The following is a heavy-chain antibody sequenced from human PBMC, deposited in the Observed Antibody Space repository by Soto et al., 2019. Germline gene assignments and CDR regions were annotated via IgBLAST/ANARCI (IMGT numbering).Heavy chain of an antibody. CDR1: GFTFRIYA. D-gene: IGHD2-2*01. Sequence: VHLSESGGALVQPGGSLRLSCAASGFTFRIYAMSWYRQAPGGGLEWVSAIGGTGNTTYYADSVKGRFTIARDNSRDTLYLQMTSLRVEDTAVYYSARTRQLLFVSWGQGTLVSVSS. CDR2: IGGTGNTT. V-gene: IGHV3-23*01. J-gene: IGHJ4*02. CDR3: ARTRQLLFVS.